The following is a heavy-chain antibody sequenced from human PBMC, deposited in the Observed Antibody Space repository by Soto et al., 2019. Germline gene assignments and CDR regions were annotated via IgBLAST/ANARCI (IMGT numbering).Heavy chain of an antibody. CDR3: AREPTYYDILTGPLDY. D-gene: IGHD3-9*01. J-gene: IGHJ4*02. CDR2: ISAYNGNT. CDR1: GYTFTSYG. Sequence: GALVKVSCKASGYTFTSYGISWVRQAPGQGLEWMGWISAYNGNTNYAQKLQGRVTMTTDTSTSTAYMELRSLRSDDTAVYYCAREPTYYDILTGPLDYWGQGTLVTVSS. V-gene: IGHV1-18*01.